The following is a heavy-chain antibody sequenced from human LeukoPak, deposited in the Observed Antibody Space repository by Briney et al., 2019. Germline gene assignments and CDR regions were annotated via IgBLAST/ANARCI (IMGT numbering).Heavy chain of an antibody. V-gene: IGHV1-46*01. J-gene: IGHJ3*02. CDR2: INPSGGTT. CDR3: ARQRGGQYEDGFDI. Sequence: ASVKLSCKASGYTFSSSYMHWVRQAPGQGLEWMGIINPSGGTTIYAQRFQGRVTMTRDTSTSTVYMELSSLRYEDTAVYYCARQRGGQYEDGFDIWGQRTMVTVSS. CDR1: GYTFSSSY. D-gene: IGHD2-8*01.